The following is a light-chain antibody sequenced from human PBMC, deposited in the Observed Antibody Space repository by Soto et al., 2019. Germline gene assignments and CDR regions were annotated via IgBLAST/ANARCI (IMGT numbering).Light chain of an antibody. CDR1: SSNIGAGYD. CDR3: QSYASSLSGAVV. CDR2: GNS. Sequence: QSVLTQPPSVSGAPGQRVTISCTGSSSNIGAGYDVHWYQHLPGTAPKLLIYGNSNRPSGVPDRFSGSKSGTSASLAITGLQAEDEADYYCQSYASSLSGAVVLGGGTKVTVL. V-gene: IGLV1-40*01. J-gene: IGLJ2*01.